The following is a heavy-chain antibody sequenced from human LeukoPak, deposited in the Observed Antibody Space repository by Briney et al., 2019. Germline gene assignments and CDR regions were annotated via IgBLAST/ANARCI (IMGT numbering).Heavy chain of an antibody. D-gene: IGHD3-16*02. CDR3: ARDEWYYDYVWGSYRFSYFDY. V-gene: IGHV6-1*01. CDR1: GDSVSSNSAA. Sequence: SQTLSLTCAISGDSVSSNSAAWNWIRQSPSRGLEWLGRTYYRSKWYNDYAVSVKSRITINLDTSENQFYLQLYSVTPEDTAVYYCARDEWYYDYVWGSYRFSYFDYWGQGTLVTVSS. CDR2: TYYRSKWYN. J-gene: IGHJ4*02.